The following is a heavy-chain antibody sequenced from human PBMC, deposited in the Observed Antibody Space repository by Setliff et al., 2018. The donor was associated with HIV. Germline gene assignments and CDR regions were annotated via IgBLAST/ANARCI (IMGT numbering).Heavy chain of an antibody. D-gene: IGHD5-18*01. J-gene: IGHJ4*02. CDR3: ARGLTWIQVSPDYFDY. CDR2: ISISSSNI. V-gene: IGHV3-21*01. Sequence: GGSLRLSCAVSGFTFSSYSMNWVRQAPGKGLEWVSYISISSSNIYYADSVKGRFTISRDNAKNSLYLQMNNLRAEDTAVYYCARGLTWIQVSPDYFDYWGQGTLVTVSS. CDR1: GFTFSSYS.